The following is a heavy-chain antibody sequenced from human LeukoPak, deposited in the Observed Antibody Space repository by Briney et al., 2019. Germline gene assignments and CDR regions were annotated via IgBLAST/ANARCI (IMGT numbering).Heavy chain of an antibody. V-gene: IGHV4-59*01. CDR3: ARDQRCSRYDGGCDQWYFDL. CDR1: GGSISGYY. Sequence: SETLSLTCTVSGGSISGYYWSWLRQPPGKGLEWIGYIYHNAFTHYNPSRRSRVNISVDTSRNQFSLKLTSATAADTAIYYCARDQRCSRYDGGCDQWYFDLWGRGTLVTVSS. CDR2: IYHNAFT. D-gene: IGHD5-12*01. J-gene: IGHJ2*01.